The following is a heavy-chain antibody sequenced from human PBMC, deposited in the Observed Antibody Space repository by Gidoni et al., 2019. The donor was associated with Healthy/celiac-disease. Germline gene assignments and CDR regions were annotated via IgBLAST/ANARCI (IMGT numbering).Heavy chain of an antibody. CDR1: GFTFSSYW. CDR3: ARFLRVGAPNDAFDI. V-gene: IGHV3-74*01. D-gene: IGHD1-26*01. CDR2: INSDGSST. Sequence: EVQLVESGGGLVQPGGSLRLSCAASGFTFSSYWMHWVRQAPGKGLVWVSRINSDGSSTSYADSVKGRFTISRDNAKNTLYLQMNSLRAEDTAVYYCARFLRVGAPNDAFDIRGQGTMVTVSS. J-gene: IGHJ3*02.